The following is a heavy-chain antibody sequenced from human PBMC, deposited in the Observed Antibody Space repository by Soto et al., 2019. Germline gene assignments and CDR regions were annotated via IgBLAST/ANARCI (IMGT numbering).Heavy chain of an antibody. CDR1: GGSFSGYY. Sequence: QVQLQQWGAGLLKPSETLSLTCAVYGGSFSGYYWNWIRQPPGKGLEWIGEIDHSGYTNYNPSLKSRVTISVDTSKHQFSLRMTSVNAAGTAVYYCARVRDWFDPWGQGTLVTVSS. D-gene: IGHD3-3*01. CDR2: IDHSGYT. V-gene: IGHV4-34*01. J-gene: IGHJ5*02. CDR3: ARVRDWFDP.